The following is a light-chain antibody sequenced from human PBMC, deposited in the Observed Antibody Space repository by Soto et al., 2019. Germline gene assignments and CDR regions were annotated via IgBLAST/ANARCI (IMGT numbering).Light chain of an antibody. V-gene: IGLV2-14*01. CDR1: SSDVGGYNY. Sequence: ALTQPASVSGSPGQSITISCTGTSSDVGGYNYVSWYQQHPGKAPKLMIYDVSNRPSGVSNRFSGSKSGNTASLTISGLQAEDEGDYYCSSYTSSSPWVFGGGTKLTVL. J-gene: IGLJ3*02. CDR3: SSYTSSSPWV. CDR2: DVS.